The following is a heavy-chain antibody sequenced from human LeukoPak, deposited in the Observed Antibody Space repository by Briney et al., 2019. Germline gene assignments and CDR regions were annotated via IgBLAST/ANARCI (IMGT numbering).Heavy chain of an antibody. J-gene: IGHJ3*02. CDR2: ISWNSGSI. Sequence: GGSLRLSCAASGFTLDNYAMRWVRHAPGKGLEWVSGISWNSGSIGYADSVNGRFTISRDNAKNSLYLQMNSLRAEDTALYYCAKDTQIAPAAPDAFYIWCQGTMVTVSS. V-gene: IGHV3-9*01. CDR3: AKDTQIAPAAPDAFYI. CDR1: GFTLDNYA. D-gene: IGHD2-2*01.